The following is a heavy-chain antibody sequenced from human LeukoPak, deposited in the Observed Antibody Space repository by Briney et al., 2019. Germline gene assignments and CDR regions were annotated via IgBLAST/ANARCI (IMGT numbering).Heavy chain of an antibody. CDR3: ARHRGASFDS. CDR2: IYYAGNT. J-gene: IGHJ4*02. D-gene: IGHD1-26*01. CDR1: GDSISGDY. V-gene: IGHV4-59*08. Sequence: SETLSLSCTVSGDSISGDYWSWIPQPPGKRLEWIGYIYYAGNTTYNPSLKSRVTMSIDTSRKLFSLRLTSVTAADTAVYFCARHRGASFDSWGQGNLVTVSS.